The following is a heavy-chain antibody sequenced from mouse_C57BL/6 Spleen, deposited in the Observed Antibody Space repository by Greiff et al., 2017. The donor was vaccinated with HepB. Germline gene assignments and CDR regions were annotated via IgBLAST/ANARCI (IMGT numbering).Heavy chain of an antibody. J-gene: IGHJ4*01. D-gene: IGHD1-1*01. Sequence: EVQRVESGEGLVKPGGSLKLSCAASGFTFSSYAMSWVRQTPEKRLEWVAYISSGGDYIYYADTVKGRFTISRDNARNTLYLQMSSLKSEDTAMYYCTRDSGSSYGAMDYWGQGTSVTVSS. CDR2: ISSGGDYI. CDR3: TRDSGSSYGAMDY. V-gene: IGHV5-9-1*02. CDR1: GFTFSSYA.